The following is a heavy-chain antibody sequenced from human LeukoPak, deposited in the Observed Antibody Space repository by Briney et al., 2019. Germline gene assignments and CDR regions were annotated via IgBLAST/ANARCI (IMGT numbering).Heavy chain of an antibody. Sequence: GESLKISCKGSGYSFTSYWIGWVRQMPGKGLEWMGIIYPGDSDTRYSPSFQGQVTISADKSISTAYLQWSSLKASDTAIYYCARRPYCSSISCYRNFDYWGQGTLVTVSS. D-gene: IGHD2-2*01. J-gene: IGHJ4*02. CDR2: IYPGDSDT. V-gene: IGHV5-51*01. CDR3: ARRPYCSSISCYRNFDY. CDR1: GYSFTSYW.